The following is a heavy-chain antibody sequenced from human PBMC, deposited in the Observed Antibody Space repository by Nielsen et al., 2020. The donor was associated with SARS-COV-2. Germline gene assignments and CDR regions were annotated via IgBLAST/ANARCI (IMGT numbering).Heavy chain of an antibody. J-gene: IGHJ4*02. CDR2: IKQDGSEK. V-gene: IGHV3-7*01. D-gene: IGHD6-13*01. CDR1: GFTFSSYW. CDR3: ARDGPGGQQLVRSYFDY. Sequence: GESLKISCAASGFTFSSYWMSWVRQAPGKGLEWVANIKQDGSEKYYVDSVKGRFTISRDNAKNSLYLQMNSLRAEDTALYYCARDGPGGQQLVRSYFDYWGQGTLVTVSS.